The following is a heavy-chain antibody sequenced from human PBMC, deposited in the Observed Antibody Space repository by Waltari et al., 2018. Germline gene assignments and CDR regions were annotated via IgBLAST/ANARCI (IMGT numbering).Heavy chain of an antibody. CDR1: GFHFHSYA. J-gene: IGHJ6*03. Sequence: EVQLVESGGGLVQPGGSLRLSCAASGFHFHSYAMNWARQAPGEGPEWVSTISGNGVSRYYADSVEGRFTISRDNSRNTVYLQMSSLRAEDTAIYYCAKAHWDYGNYYYYYMDGWGNGTTVIVSS. CDR3: AKAHWDYGNYYYYYMDG. CDR2: ISGNGVSR. V-gene: IGHV3-23*04. D-gene: IGHD1-7*01.